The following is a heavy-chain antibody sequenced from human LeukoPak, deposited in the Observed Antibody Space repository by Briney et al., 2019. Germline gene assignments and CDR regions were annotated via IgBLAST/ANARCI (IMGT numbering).Heavy chain of an antibody. CDR3: ARGSGRHYYGMDV. Sequence: SGPTLLNPTQTLTLTCTFSGFSLSTSGVGVGWILQPPGKALEWLALIYWYDDNRYIPSLKSRITITQATSKNQVVLTMTNMDPVDTATYYCARGSGRHYYGMDVWGKGTTVTVSS. J-gene: IGHJ6*04. D-gene: IGHD3-10*01. V-gene: IGHV2-5*01. CDR1: GFSLSTSGVG. CDR2: IYWYDDN.